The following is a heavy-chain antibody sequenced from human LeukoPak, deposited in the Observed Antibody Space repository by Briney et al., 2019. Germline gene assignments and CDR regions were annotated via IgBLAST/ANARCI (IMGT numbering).Heavy chain of an antibody. J-gene: IGHJ4*02. D-gene: IGHD6-13*01. Sequence: GGSLRLSCAASGFTFSSYAMHWVRQAPGKGLEWVAFISYDGSNKYYADSVKGRFTISRDNSKNTLYLQMNSLRAEDTAVYYCARGGIWYAFDYWGQGTLVTVSS. CDR2: ISYDGSNK. CDR1: GFTFSSYA. V-gene: IGHV3-30*04. CDR3: ARGGIWYAFDY.